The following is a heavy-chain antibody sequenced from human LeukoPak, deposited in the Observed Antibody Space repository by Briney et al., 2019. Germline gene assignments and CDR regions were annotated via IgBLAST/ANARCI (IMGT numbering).Heavy chain of an antibody. CDR2: ISGSGGST. CDR3: AKDEIGPTTKNGRVDY. V-gene: IGHV3-23*01. CDR1: GFTFSSYS. Sequence: PGGSLRLSCAASGFTFSSYSMNWVRQAPGKGLEWVSAISGSGGSTYYADSVKGRFAISRDNSKNTLYLQMNSLRAEDTAVYYCAKDEIGPTTKNGRVDYWGQGTLVTVSS. J-gene: IGHJ4*02. D-gene: IGHD1-1*01.